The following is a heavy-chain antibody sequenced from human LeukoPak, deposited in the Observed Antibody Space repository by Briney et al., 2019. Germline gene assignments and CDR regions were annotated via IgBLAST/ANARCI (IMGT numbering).Heavy chain of an antibody. CDR2: ISGSGGST. J-gene: IGHJ4*02. Sequence: GGSLRLSCAASGFTFSSYAMSWVRQAPGKGLEWVSAISGSGGSTYYADSVKGRFTISRDNSKNTLYLQMNSLRAEDTAVYYCAKDPALRFLEWSYYFDYWGQGTLVTVSS. D-gene: IGHD3-3*01. CDR1: GFTFSSYA. V-gene: IGHV3-23*01. CDR3: AKDPALRFLEWSYYFDY.